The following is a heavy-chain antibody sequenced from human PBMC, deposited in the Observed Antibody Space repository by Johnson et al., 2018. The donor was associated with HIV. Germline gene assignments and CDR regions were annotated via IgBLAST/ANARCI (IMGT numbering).Heavy chain of an antibody. CDR3: ARGGLPMLVGAGESAFDI. J-gene: IGHJ3*02. V-gene: IGHV3-33*08. CDR2: IRYDGSNK. D-gene: IGHD1-26*01. Sequence: QVQLVESGGGVVQPGRSLRLSCAASGFTFSSYGMHWVRQAPGKGLEWVAFIRYDGSNKYYVDSVKGRFTISRDNAKNSLYLQMNSLRAEDTAVYYCARGGLPMLVGAGESAFDIWGQGTMVTVSS. CDR1: GFTFSSYG.